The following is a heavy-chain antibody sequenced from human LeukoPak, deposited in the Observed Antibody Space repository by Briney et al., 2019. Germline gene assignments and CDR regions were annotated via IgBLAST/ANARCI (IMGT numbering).Heavy chain of an antibody. J-gene: IGHJ4*02. CDR2: IYYSGST. CDR3: AQGGDYSSSSVFDY. CDR1: GGSISSGDYY. Sequence: SQTLSLTCTVSGGSISSGDYYWSWIRRPPGKGLEWIGYIYYSGSTYYNPSLKSRVTISVDTSKNQFSPKLSSVTAADTAVYYCAQGGDYSSSSVFDYWGQGTLVTVSS. D-gene: IGHD6-6*01. V-gene: IGHV4-30-4*08.